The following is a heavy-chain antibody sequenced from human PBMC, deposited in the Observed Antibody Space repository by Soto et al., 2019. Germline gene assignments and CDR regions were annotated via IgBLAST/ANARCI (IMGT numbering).Heavy chain of an antibody. J-gene: IGHJ4*02. CDR3: ASTISAAGPPDY. Sequence: PSETLSLTCTVSGGSISRYYWSWIRQSPGKGLECIGYIYYSGSTNYNPSLKSRVTISVDTSKNQFSLKLSSVTAADTAVYYCASTISAAGPPDYWGQGTLVTVSS. V-gene: IGHV4-59*01. CDR2: IYYSGST. CDR1: GGSISRYY. D-gene: IGHD6-13*01.